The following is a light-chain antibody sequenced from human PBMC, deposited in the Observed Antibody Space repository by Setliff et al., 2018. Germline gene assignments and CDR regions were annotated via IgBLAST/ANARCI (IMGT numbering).Light chain of an antibody. CDR2: GVS. CDR3: SSYTRDTTLV. Sequence: SVLTQPASVSGPHGQSITISCTGTSSDIGAYNFVFWYQQHPGKAPRLIIHGVSERPSGISDRFSASKSGNTASLIISGLQTEDEADYYCSSYTRDTTLVFGTGTKVTVL. CDR1: SSDIGAYNF. V-gene: IGLV2-14*03. J-gene: IGLJ1*01.